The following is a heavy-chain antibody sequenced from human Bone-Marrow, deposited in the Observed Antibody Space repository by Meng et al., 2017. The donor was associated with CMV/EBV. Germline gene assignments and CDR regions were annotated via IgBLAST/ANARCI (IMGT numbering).Heavy chain of an antibody. V-gene: IGHV3-21*01. CDR2: ISSSSSYI. J-gene: IGHJ6*02. D-gene: IGHD1-7*01. CDR1: GFTFSSYS. CDR3: ARDLIDQELGVDYYYGMDV. Sequence: GESLKISCAASGFTFSSYSMNWVRQAPGKGLEWVSSISSSSSYIYYADSVKGRFTISRDNAKNSLYLQMNSLRAEDTAVYYCARDLIDQELGVDYYYGMDVWGQGTTVTFSS.